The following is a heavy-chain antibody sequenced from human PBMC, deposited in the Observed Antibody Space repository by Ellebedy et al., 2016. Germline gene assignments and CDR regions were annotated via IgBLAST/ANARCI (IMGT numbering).Heavy chain of an antibody. CDR1: GFTFSSYS. V-gene: IGHV3-21*01. CDR3: TTGYCSGGSCFGDDTFDY. Sequence: GESLKISXAASGFTFSSYSMNWVRQAPGKGLEWVSSISSSSSYIYYADSVKGRFTISRDNAKNSLYLQMNSLRAEDTAVYYCTTGYCSGGSCFGDDTFDYWGQGTLVTVSS. CDR2: ISSSSSYI. J-gene: IGHJ4*02. D-gene: IGHD2-15*01.